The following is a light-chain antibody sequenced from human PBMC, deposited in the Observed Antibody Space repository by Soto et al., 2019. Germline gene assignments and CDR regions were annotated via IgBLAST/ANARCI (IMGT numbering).Light chain of an antibody. J-gene: IGKJ4*01. V-gene: IGKV1-9*01. CDR1: QDIAIY. Sequence: IQFTQSPSFLSASVGDRVTITCRASQDIAIYLAWYQQKPGEAPKLLIYAASTLYGGVPSRFSGSGSGTDFALTITSLQAEDFATYYCQQLRMYPSTFGGGTKVDI. CDR2: AAS. CDR3: QQLRMYPST.